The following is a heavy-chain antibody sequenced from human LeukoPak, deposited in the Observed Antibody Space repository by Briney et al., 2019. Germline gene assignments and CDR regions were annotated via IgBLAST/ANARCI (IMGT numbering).Heavy chain of an antibody. D-gene: IGHD6-13*01. Sequence: GGSLRLSCAASGFTVSSNYMSWVRQAPGKGLEWVSLIFSGGSTYYADSVKGRFTISRDNSKNTLYLQMNSLRAEDTAVYYCAKEHKYSSSWYYFDYWGQGTLVTVSS. V-gene: IGHV3-53*01. CDR2: IFSGGST. CDR3: AKEHKYSSSWYYFDY. J-gene: IGHJ4*02. CDR1: GFTVSSNY.